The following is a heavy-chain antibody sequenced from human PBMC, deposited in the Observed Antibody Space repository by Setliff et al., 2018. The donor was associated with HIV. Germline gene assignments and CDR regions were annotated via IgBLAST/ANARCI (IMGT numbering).Heavy chain of an antibody. CDR3: ARGRYDYAWGSHRDYYYYYMDV. CDR1: GFTVGSNY. V-gene: IGHV3-53*01. Sequence: GESLKISCAASGFTVGSNYMTWVRQAPEKELERVSVIYSGGGTDYADSVKGRFIISRDNSKNILYLQMNSLRAEDTAIYYCARGRYDYAWGSHRDYYYYYMDVWGKGTTVTVSS. D-gene: IGHD3-16*02. CDR2: IYSGGGT. J-gene: IGHJ6*03.